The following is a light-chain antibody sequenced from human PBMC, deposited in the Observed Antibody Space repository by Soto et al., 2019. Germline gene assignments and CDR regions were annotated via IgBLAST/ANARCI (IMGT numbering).Light chain of an antibody. J-gene: IGKJ2*01. CDR1: QSVSSK. CDR3: QQYYNWPLEYT. CDR2: TAS. V-gene: IGKV3-15*01. Sequence: EIVMTQSPGTLYVSPGERVTLSCRASQSVSSKLAWYQQKPGQAPRLLIFTASLRATGVPARFSGSGSGTEFTLTISSLQSEDFAVYWCQQYYNWPLEYTFGQGTKLDI.